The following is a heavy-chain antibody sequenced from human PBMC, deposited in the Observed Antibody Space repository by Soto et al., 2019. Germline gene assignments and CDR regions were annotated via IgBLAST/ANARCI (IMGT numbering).Heavy chain of an antibody. D-gene: IGHD6-13*01. J-gene: IGHJ4*02. CDR1: GYTFTSYA. CDR3: ARDGSIAAALCDD. V-gene: IGHV1-3*05. CDR2: INAGNGKT. Sequence: QVQLVQSGAEEKKPGASVKVSCKASGYTFTSYAMHWVRQAPGQRLEWMGWINAGNGKTKYSQKFQGRVTITRDTSASTAYMELSSLRAEDTAVYYCARDGSIAAALCDDWGQGTLVTVSS.